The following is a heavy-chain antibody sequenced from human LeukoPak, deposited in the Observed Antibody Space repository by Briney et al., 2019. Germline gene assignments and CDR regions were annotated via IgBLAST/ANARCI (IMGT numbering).Heavy chain of an antibody. CDR3: ARDLGGAGYFQH. CDR1: GGSISSYY. CDR2: IYCSGST. V-gene: IGHV4-59*01. Sequence: SETLSLTCTVSGGSISSYYWSWIRQPPGKGLEWIGYIYCSGSTNYNPSLKSRVTISVDTSKNQFSLKLSSVTAADTAVYYCARDLGGAGYFQHWGQGTLVTVSS. D-gene: IGHD2-15*01. J-gene: IGHJ1*01.